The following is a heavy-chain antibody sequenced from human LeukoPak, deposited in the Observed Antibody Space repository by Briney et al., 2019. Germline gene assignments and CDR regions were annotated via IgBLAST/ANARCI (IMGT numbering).Heavy chain of an antibody. J-gene: IGHJ4*02. CDR1: GFTFSSYS. CDR3: ARDPDYGGNRGY. CDR2: ISSSSSYI. Sequence: GGSLRLSCAASGFTFSSYSMNWVRQAPGKGLEWVSSISSSSSYIYYADSVKGRFTIPRDNAKNSLYLQMNSLRAEDTAVYYCARDPDYGGNRGYWGQGTLVTVSS. V-gene: IGHV3-21*01. D-gene: IGHD4-23*01.